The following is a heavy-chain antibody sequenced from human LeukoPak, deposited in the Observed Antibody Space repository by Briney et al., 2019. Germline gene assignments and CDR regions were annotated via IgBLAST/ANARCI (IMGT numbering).Heavy chain of an antibody. Sequence: ASVKVSCKASGYTFTGYYMHWVRQAPGQGLDWMGWINPNSGGTNYAQKFQGRVTMTRDTSISTAYMELSRLRSVDTAVYYCARSRYCSSTSCYRTGYSSGWYGSHWGQGTLVTVSS. V-gene: IGHV1-2*02. CDR3: ARSRYCSSTSCYRTGYSSGWYGSH. D-gene: IGHD2-2*02. J-gene: IGHJ4*02. CDR2: INPNSGGT. CDR1: GYTFTGYY.